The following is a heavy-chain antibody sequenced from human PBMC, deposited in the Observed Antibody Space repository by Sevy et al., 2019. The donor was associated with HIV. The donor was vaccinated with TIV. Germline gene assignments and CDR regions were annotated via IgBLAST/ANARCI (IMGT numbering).Heavy chain of an antibody. CDR3: ARADLMARSLDY. D-gene: IGHD5-12*01. CDR2: IYYSGST. Sequence: SETLSLTCTVSGGSISSGGYYWSWIRQHPGKGLEWIGYIYYSGSTYYHPSLKSRVTISVDTSKNQFSLKLSSVTAADTAVYYCARADLMARSLDYWGQGTLVTVSS. J-gene: IGHJ4*02. CDR1: GGSISSGGYY. V-gene: IGHV4-31*03.